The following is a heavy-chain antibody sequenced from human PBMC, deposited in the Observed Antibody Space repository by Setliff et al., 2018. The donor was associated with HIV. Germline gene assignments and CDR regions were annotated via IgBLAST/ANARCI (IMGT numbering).Heavy chain of an antibody. CDR1: GFTFSSYA. V-gene: IGHV4-4*09. Sequence: GSLRLSCAASGFTFSSYAMSWVRQPPGKGLEWIGYIYTTGSTNYNPSLKSRVTMSVDTSKNQFSLRLTSVTAADTAVYYCARHSPSDYWGQGTLVTVSS. J-gene: IGHJ4*02. CDR2: IYTTGST. CDR3: ARHSPSDY.